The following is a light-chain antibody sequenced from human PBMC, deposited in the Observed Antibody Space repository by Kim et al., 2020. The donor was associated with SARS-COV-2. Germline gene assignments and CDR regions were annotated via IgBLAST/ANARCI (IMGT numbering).Light chain of an antibody. V-gene: IGLV1-44*01. CDR2: NLN. J-gene: IGLJ3*02. CDR1: SSNSGSNA. Sequence: GERCTIAWSGSSSNSGSNAVNRYQHLPGTAPNLLISNLNQRPSGVPDRFSASKSGTSASLAISGLQSEDEADYYCETWDDSLNGHVFGGGTKLTVL. CDR3: ETWDDSLNGHV.